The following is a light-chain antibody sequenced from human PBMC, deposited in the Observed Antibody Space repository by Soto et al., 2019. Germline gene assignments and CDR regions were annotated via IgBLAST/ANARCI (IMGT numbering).Light chain of an antibody. Sequence: EIVMTQSPATLSVSPGERATPSCTASQSVSSNLAWYQQKPGQAPRLLIYGASTRATGIPARFSGSGSGTEFTLTISSLQSEDFAVYYCQQYNNWRWTFGQGTKVDIK. J-gene: IGKJ1*01. CDR1: QSVSSN. V-gene: IGKV3-15*01. CDR2: GAS. CDR3: QQYNNWRWT.